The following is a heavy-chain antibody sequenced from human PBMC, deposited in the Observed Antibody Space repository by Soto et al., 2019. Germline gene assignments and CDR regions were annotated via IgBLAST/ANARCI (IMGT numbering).Heavy chain of an antibody. CDR3: AEGKMYYYDSSGYPRRNWFDP. V-gene: IGHV3-30*18. D-gene: IGHD3-22*01. CDR2: ISYDGSNK. Sequence: GGSLRLSCAASGFTFSSYGMHWVRQAPGKGLEWVAVISYDGSNKYYADSVKGRFTISRDNSKNTLYLQMNSLRAEDTAVYYCAEGKMYYYDSSGYPRRNWFDPWGQGTLVTVSS. CDR1: GFTFSSYG. J-gene: IGHJ5*02.